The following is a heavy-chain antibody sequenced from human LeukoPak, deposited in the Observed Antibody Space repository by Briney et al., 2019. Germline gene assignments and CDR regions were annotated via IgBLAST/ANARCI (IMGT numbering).Heavy chain of an antibody. CDR2: INHSGST. CDR1: GGSLYGYF. V-gene: IGHV4-34*01. Sequence: SETLSLTCAVSGGSLYGYFWSWIRQPPGKGLEWIGEINHSGSTNYNPSLKSRVTISVDTSKDHFSLKLSSMTAADTAVYYCARAYYSTSWYGVWGQGTLVTVSS. CDR3: ARAYYSTSWYGV. J-gene: IGHJ3*01. D-gene: IGHD6-13*01.